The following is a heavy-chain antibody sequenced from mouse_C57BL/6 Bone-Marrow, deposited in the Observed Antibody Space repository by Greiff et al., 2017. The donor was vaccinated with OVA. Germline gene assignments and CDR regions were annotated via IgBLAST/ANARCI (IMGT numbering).Heavy chain of an antibody. CDR3: APIYYDSYYYAMDY. J-gene: IGHJ4*01. D-gene: IGHD2-4*01. Sequence: EVKLVESGPELVKPGASVKISCKASGYSFTDYNMNWVKQSNGKSLEWIGVINPNYGTTSYNQKFKGKATLTVDQSSSTAYMQLNSLTSEDSAVYYCAPIYYDSYYYAMDYWGQGTSVTVSS. CDR2: INPNYGTT. CDR1: GYSFTDYN. V-gene: IGHV1-39*01.